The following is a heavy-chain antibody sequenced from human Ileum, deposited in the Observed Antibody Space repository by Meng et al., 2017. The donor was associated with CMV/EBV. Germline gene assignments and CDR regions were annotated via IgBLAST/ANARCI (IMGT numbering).Heavy chain of an antibody. CDR1: DEYSSSYF. J-gene: IGHJ4*02. CDR2: IFHVGGT. Sequence: WRAGFLTPSATLSVTSGVYDEYSSSYFWTWIRQPPGKGLEWIGEIFHVGGTSYNPSLEGRATISVDTSKKQFSLKLSSVTAADTAVYYCARGTSQAWELLHYWGQGTLVTVSS. V-gene: IGHV4-34*01. D-gene: IGHD2-15*01. CDR3: ARGTSQAWELLHY.